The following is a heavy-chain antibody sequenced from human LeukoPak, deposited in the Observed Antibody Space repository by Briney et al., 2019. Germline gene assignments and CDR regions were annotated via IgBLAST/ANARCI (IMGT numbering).Heavy chain of an antibody. J-gene: IGHJ4*02. D-gene: IGHD3-22*01. V-gene: IGHV3-21*01. CDR2: ISTTSSYI. Sequence: PGGSLRLSCAASGFTFSDYSMNWVRQAPGKGLEWVSSISTTSSYIYYADSVKGRFTISRDNAKNSLYLQMNSLRADDTAAYFCARDIYDDSGYFRRGLDYWGQGILVTVSS. CDR3: ARDIYDDSGYFRRGLDY. CDR1: GFTFSDYS.